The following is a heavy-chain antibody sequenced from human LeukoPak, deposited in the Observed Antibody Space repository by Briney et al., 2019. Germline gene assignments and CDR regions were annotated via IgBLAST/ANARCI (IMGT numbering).Heavy chain of an antibody. CDR1: GFTFSSYG. Sequence: GGSLRLSCAASGFTFSSYGTHWVRQAPGKGLEWVAVISYDGSNKYYADSVKGRFTISRDNSKNTLYLQMNSLRAEDTAVYYCAKGWSGGNDWGQGTLVTVSS. J-gene: IGHJ4*02. CDR2: ISYDGSNK. V-gene: IGHV3-30*18. D-gene: IGHD4-23*01. CDR3: AKGWSGGND.